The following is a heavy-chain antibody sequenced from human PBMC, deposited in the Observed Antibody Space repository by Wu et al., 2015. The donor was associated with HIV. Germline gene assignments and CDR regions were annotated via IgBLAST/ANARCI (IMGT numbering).Heavy chain of an antibody. CDR3: ARDWQFHVIFDDYYIDA. J-gene: IGHJ6*03. CDR1: GYSFTDYY. V-gene: IGHV1-2*02. D-gene: IGHD3-9*01. CDR2: INPESGDT. Sequence: QVQLVQSRSEVKKSGASVSVSCKASGYSFTDYYLHWVRQAPGQGLQWMGWINPESGDTNYARAFRGRITMTRDTSINTAYMMLTGLGSNDTAVYFCARDWQFHVIFDDYYIDAWGKGTTVVVSS.